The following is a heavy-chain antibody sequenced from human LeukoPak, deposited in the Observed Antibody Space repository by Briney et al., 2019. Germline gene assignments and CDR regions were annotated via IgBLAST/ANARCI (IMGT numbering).Heavy chain of an antibody. CDR2: MNPNSGNT. CDR1: GYTFTSYD. D-gene: IGHD3-22*01. Sequence: ASVKVSCKASGYTFTSYDINWVRQATGQGLEWMGWMNPNSGNTGYAQKFQGRVTITADESTSTAYMELSSLRSEDTAVYYCARIVVVRTGYYYYGMDVWGQGTTVTVSS. J-gene: IGHJ6*02. CDR3: ARIVVVRTGYYYYGMDV. V-gene: IGHV1-8*01.